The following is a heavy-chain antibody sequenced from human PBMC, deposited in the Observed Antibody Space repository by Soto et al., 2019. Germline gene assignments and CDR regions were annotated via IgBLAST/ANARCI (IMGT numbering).Heavy chain of an antibody. V-gene: IGHV4-34*01. CDR3: ARGVRFDYVWGSCRYSFDY. D-gene: IGHD3-16*02. CDR1: GGSFSTYY. Sequence: SETLSLTCAVYGGSFSTYYWSWIRQPPGKGLEWIGEIIHSGSTNYNPSLKTRVTISADTSKNQFSLKLSSVTAADTAVYFCARGVRFDYVWGSCRYSFDYWGQGTLVTAPQ. CDR2: IIHSGST. J-gene: IGHJ4*02.